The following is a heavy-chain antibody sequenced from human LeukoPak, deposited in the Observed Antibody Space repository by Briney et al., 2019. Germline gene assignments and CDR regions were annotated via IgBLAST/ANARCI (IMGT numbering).Heavy chain of an antibody. CDR3: ATASSSGWYAFDY. V-gene: IGHV4-59*01. Sequence: PSGTLSLTCTVSGASISSYYWSWIRQPPGKGLEWIGYIYYSGTTDYNPSLKSRVTISVDTSKNQFSLKLTSVTAADTAVYYCATASSSGWYAFDYWGQGTLVTVSS. D-gene: IGHD6-19*01. CDR2: IYYSGTT. J-gene: IGHJ4*02. CDR1: GASISSYY.